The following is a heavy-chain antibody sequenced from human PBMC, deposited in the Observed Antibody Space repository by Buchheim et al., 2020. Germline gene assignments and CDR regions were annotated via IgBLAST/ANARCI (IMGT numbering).Heavy chain of an antibody. V-gene: IGHV3-7*01. CDR2: IKQDGSEK. CDR3: ARDFCGGDCYLFDY. Sequence: DVQLVESGGGSVQPGGSLRLSCAASGFTFSTYSMSWVRQAPGKGLEWVAKIKQDGSEKYYVDSVKGRFTISRDNAKNSLYLHMNRLRAEDTAVYYCARDFCGGDCYLFDYWGQGTL. J-gene: IGHJ4*02. CDR1: GFTFSTYS. D-gene: IGHD2-21*02.